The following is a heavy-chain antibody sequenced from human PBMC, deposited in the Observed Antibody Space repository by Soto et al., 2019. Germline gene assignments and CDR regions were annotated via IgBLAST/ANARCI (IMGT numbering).Heavy chain of an antibody. Sequence: QVQLVESGGGVVQPGRSLRLSCAASGFTSSSYGMHWVRQAPGKGLEWVAVISYDGSNKYYADSVKGRFTISRDNSKNTLYLQMNSLRAEDTAVYYCAKGDDIPEGYWGQGTLVTVSS. CDR2: ISYDGSNK. CDR3: AKGDDIPEGY. D-gene: IGHD3-9*01. V-gene: IGHV3-30*18. J-gene: IGHJ4*02. CDR1: GFTSSSYG.